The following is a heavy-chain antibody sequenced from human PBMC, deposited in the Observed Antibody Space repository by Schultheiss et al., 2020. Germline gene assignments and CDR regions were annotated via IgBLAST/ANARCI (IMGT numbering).Heavy chain of an antibody. CDR1: GGFISSSNW. D-gene: IGHD2-15*01. J-gene: IGHJ6*02. Sequence: SETLSLTCEVSGGFISSSNWWTWVRQPPGKGLEWIAEIHHSGSTKYSPSLKGRVTISVDKSENHFSLKLTSVTAADTVVYFYAGEPLYCSGGSCYSLPRRGMDVWGQGSTVIVSS. V-gene: IGHV4-4*02. CDR2: IHHSGST. CDR3: AGEPLYCSGGSCYSLPRRGMDV.